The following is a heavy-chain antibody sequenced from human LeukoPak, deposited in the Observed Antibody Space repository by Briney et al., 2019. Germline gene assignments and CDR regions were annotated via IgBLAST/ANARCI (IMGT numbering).Heavy chain of an antibody. D-gene: IGHD6-25*01. Sequence: PSETLSLTCAVYGGSFSGYYWSWIRQPPGKGLEWIGEINHSGSTNYNPSLKSRVTISVDTSKNQFSLKLSSVTAADTAVYYCARRSALTNYYYYYGMDVWGQGTTVTVSS. V-gene: IGHV4-34*01. CDR2: INHSGST. CDR3: ARRSALTNYYYYYGMDV. CDR1: GGSFSGYY. J-gene: IGHJ6*02.